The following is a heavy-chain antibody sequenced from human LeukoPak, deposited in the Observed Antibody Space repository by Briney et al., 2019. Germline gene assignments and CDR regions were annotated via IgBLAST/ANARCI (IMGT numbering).Heavy chain of an antibody. CDR1: GFTFSTYW. D-gene: IGHD6-13*01. V-gene: IGHV3-7*01. CDR3: ARDSAGNDY. Sequence: EGSLRLSCAASGFTFSTYWMSWVRQAPGKGLEWVANIKQDGSEKYYVDSVKGRFTISRDNAKNSLYLQMNSLRAEDTAMYYCARDSAGNDYWGQGTLVTVSS. CDR2: IKQDGSEK. J-gene: IGHJ4*02.